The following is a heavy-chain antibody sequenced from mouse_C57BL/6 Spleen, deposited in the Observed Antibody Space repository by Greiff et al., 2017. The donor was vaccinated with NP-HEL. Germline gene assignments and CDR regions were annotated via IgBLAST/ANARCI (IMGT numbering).Heavy chain of an antibody. CDR1: GYSFTDYN. CDR2: INPNYGTT. Sequence: VHVKQSGPELVKPGASVKISCKASGYSFTDYNMNWVKQSNGKSLEWIGVINPNYGTTSYNQKFKGKATLTVDQSSSTAYMQLNSLTSEDSAVYYCARSRIRISYDYDGFAYWGQGTLVTVSA. D-gene: IGHD2-4*01. CDR3: ARSRIRISYDYDGFAY. J-gene: IGHJ3*01. V-gene: IGHV1-39*01.